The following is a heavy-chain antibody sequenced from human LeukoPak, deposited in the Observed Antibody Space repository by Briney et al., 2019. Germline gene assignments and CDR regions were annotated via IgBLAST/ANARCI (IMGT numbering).Heavy chain of an antibody. Sequence: PPGGSLRLSCAASGFTFSSYWMSWVRQAPGKGLEWVANINQDGSEKYYVASVKGRFTISRDNAKNTLYLQMNSLIAEDTAVYYCARGGGYFDYWGQGTLVTVSS. V-gene: IGHV3-7*01. J-gene: IGHJ4*02. D-gene: IGHD2-15*01. CDR3: ARGGGYFDY. CDR2: INQDGSEK. CDR1: GFTFSSYW.